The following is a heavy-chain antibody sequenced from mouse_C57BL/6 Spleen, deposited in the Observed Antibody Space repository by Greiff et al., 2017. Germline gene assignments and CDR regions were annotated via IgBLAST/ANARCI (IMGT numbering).Heavy chain of an antibody. CDR1: GYSITSGYY. J-gene: IGHJ4*01. Sequence: ESGPGLVKPSQSLSLTCSVTGYSITSGYYWNWIRQFPGHKLERMGYISYDGSNKYNPSLNNRISISRETSKIQFFLKLNSVTTDDTATYYCARDTTVPYYAMDYWGQGTSVTVAS. CDR3: ARDTTVPYYAMDY. CDR2: ISYDGSN. D-gene: IGHD1-1*01. V-gene: IGHV3-6*01.